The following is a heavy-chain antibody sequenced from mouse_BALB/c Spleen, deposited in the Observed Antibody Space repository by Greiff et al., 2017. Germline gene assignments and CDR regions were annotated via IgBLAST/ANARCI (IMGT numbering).Heavy chain of an antibody. CDR2: IDPANGNT. D-gene: IGHD1-1*01. CDR1: GFNIKDTY. V-gene: IGHV14-3*02. J-gene: IGHJ2*01. Sequence: VQLQQPGAELVKPGASVKLSCTASGFNIKDTYMHWVKQRPEQGLEWIGRIDPANGNTKYDPKFQGKATITADTSSNTAYLQLSSLTSEDTAVYYCARRTVVATRLGNYFDYWGQGTTLTVSS. CDR3: ARRTVVATRLGNYFDY.